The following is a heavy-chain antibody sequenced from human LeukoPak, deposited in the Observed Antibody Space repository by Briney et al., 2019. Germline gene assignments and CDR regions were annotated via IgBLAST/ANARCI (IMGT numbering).Heavy chain of an antibody. CDR1: GYTFTSYG. D-gene: IGHD6-6*01. V-gene: IGHV1-18*01. CDR3: ARDPLLSSSLFGWFDP. J-gene: IGHJ5*02. CDR2: ISAYNGNT. Sequence: ASVKVSRKASGYTFTSYGISWVRQAPGQGLEWMGWISAYNGNTNYAQKLQGRVTMTTDTSTSTAYMELRSLRSDDTAVYYCARDPLLSSSLFGWFDPWGQGTLVTVSS.